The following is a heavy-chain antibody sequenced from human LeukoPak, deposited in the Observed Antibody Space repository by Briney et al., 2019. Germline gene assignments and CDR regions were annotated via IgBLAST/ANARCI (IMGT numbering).Heavy chain of an antibody. D-gene: IGHD6-13*01. CDR3: ARAAAAYYFDY. CDR2: ISSSSSYI. Sequence: GGSLRLSCAASGFTFSSYSMNWVRQAPGKGLEWVSSISSSSSYIYYADSVRGRFTISRDNAKNSLYLQMNSLRAEDTAVYYCARAAAAYYFDYWGQGTLVTVSS. V-gene: IGHV3-21*01. CDR1: GFTFSSYS. J-gene: IGHJ4*02.